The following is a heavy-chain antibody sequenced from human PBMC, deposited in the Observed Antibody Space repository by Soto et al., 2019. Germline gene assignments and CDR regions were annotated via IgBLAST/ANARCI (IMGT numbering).Heavy chain of an antibody. CDR2: VSSTGGYT. Sequence: PGGSLRLSCAASGFNFGDYYMSWVRQAPGKGREWVSFVSSTGGYTKYSDSVGGRFTVSRDNGKNSLHLQLNSLRVDDTAVYYCARLRVGVNWYFDLWGRGTLVTVSS. D-gene: IGHD1-26*01. J-gene: IGHJ2*01. CDR1: GFNFGDYY. V-gene: IGHV3-11*06. CDR3: ARLRVGVNWYFDL.